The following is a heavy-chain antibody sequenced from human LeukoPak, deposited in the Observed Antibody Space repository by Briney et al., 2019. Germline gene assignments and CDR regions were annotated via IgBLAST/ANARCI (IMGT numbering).Heavy chain of an antibody. D-gene: IGHD1/OR15-1a*01. J-gene: IGHJ5*02. Sequence: PGGSLRLSCAASGFTFASSWMNWIRQAPGKGLEWVANINEDGSAKYYADSVKGRFTISRDNSKNTLYLQMNSLRAEDTAVYYCAKDSQLGLPNTPWGQGTLVTVSS. CDR2: INEDGSAK. CDR3: AKDSQLGLPNTP. V-gene: IGHV3-7*01. CDR1: GFTFASSW.